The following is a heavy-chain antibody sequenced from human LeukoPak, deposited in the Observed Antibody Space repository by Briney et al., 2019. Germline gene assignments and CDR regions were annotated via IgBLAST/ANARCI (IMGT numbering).Heavy chain of an antibody. CDR1: GGTFSSYA. CDR3: ASPLSGYQLGDAFDI. J-gene: IGHJ3*02. Sequence: VASVKVSCKASGGTFSSYAISWVRQAPGQGLEWMGGIIPIFGTANYAQKFQGRVTITTDESTSTAYMELSSLRSEDTAVYYCASPLSGYQLGDAFDIWGQGTMVTVSS. D-gene: IGHD2-2*01. V-gene: IGHV1-69*05. CDR2: IIPIFGTA.